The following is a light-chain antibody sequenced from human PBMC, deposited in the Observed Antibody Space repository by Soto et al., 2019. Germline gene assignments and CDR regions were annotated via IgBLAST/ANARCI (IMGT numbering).Light chain of an antibody. J-gene: IGKJ3*01. CDR3: LQYNTWPFT. Sequence: EIVMTQSPATLSVSPGERATLSCRASQSVISNLAWYQQNLGQAPRLLIYGASTSATGIPARFSGSASGTEFSLTISSLQSEDFAVYYGLQYNTWPFTFGPGTTVDIK. CDR1: QSVISN. CDR2: GAS. V-gene: IGKV3-15*01.